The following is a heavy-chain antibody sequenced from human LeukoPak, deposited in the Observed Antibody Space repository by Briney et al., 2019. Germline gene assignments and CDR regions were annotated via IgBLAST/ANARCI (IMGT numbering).Heavy chain of an antibody. D-gene: IGHD3-10*01. CDR2: ISSSSSYI. V-gene: IGHV3-21*01. CDR3: ARDGGNYYGSADFDY. Sequence: GGSLRLSCAASGFTFSSYSMNWVRQAPGKGLEWVSPISSSSSYIYYADSVKGRFTTSRDNAKNSLYLQMNSLRAEDTAVYYCARDGGNYYGSADFDYWGQGTLVTVSS. J-gene: IGHJ4*02. CDR1: GFTFSSYS.